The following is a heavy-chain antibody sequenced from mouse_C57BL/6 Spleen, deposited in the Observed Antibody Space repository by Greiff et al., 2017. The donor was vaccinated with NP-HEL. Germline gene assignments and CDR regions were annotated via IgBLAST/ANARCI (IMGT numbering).Heavy chain of an antibody. V-gene: IGHV1-42*01. CDR2: INPSTGGT. D-gene: IGHD2-4*01. Sequence: VQLQQSGPELVKPGASVKISCKASGYSFTGYYMNWVKQSPEKSLEWIGEINPSTGGTTYNQKFKAKATLTVDKSASTAYMQLKLLTSEDSAVYYCERTDYYCCDYWGQGTTLTVSS. CDR1: GYSFTGYY. CDR3: ERTDYYCCDY. J-gene: IGHJ2*01.